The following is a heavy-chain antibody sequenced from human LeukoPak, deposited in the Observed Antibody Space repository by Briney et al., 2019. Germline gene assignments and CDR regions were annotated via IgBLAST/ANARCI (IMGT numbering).Heavy chain of an antibody. D-gene: IGHD3-3*01. Sequence: SETLSLTCTVSGGSISSYYWSWIRQPAGKGLEWIGRIYTSGSTNYNPSLKSRVTMSVDTSKNQFSLKLSSVTAADTAVYYCARWVYDFWSGLLDVWGKGTTVTVSS. V-gene: IGHV4-4*07. J-gene: IGHJ6*04. CDR3: ARWVYDFWSGLLDV. CDR1: GGSISSYY. CDR2: IYTSGST.